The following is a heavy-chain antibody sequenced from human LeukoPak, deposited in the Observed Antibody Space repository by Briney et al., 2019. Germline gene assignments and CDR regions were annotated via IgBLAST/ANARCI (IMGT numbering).Heavy chain of an antibody. CDR1: GGPFSGYY. J-gene: IGHJ4*02. V-gene: IGHV4-34*01. CDR3: ARGAMYYFDY. Sequence: SETLSLTCAVYGGPFSGYYWSWIRQPPGKGLEWIGEINHSGSTNYNPSLKSRVTISVDTSKNQFSLKLSSVTAADTAVYYCARGAMYYFDYWAREPWSPSPQ. CDR2: INHSGST. D-gene: IGHD5-18*01.